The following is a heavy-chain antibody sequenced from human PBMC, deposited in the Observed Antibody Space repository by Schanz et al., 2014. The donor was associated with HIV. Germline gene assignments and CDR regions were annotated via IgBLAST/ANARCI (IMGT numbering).Heavy chain of an antibody. CDR3: AKGYGDYYWYFDL. V-gene: IGHV3-23*01. D-gene: IGHD4-17*01. CDR2: ISGSGGVT. Sequence: EVQLLESGGGLVQPGGSLRLSCAASGFTFSSYAMSWVRQAPGKGLEWVSSISGSGGVTYYADSVKDRFTISRDNSRNTLYLQMNTLRAEDTAVYYCAKGYGDYYWYFDLWGRGTLVTVSS. J-gene: IGHJ2*01. CDR1: GFTFSSYA.